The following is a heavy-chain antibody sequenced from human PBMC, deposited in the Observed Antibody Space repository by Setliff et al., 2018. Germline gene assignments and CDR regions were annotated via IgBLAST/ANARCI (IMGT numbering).Heavy chain of an antibody. CDR3: ARDLGHGGDSDY. Sequence: SETLSLTCTVSGGSISSGDYYWSWIRQPPGKGLEWVGNIGHTGSINYNPSLKSRLTISRDTSKNQVSLKLNSVTATDTAVYYCARDLGHGGDSDYWGQGILVTV. CDR2: IGHTGSI. CDR1: GGSISSGDYY. D-gene: IGHD2-21*02. V-gene: IGHV4-30-4*08. J-gene: IGHJ4*02.